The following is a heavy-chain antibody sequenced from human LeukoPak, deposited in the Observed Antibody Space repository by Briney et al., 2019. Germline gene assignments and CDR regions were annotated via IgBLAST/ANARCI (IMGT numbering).Heavy chain of an antibody. V-gene: IGHV4-34*01. CDR3: ARGPRGTAMTKIDY. D-gene: IGHD5-18*01. CDR1: GGSFSGYY. J-gene: IGHJ4*02. CDR2: INHSGST. Sequence: PSETLSLTCAVYGGSFSGYYWSWIRQPPGKGLEWIGEINHSGSTNYNPSLKSRVTISVDTSKNQSSLKLSSVTAADTAVYYCARGPRGTAMTKIDYWGQGTLVTVSS.